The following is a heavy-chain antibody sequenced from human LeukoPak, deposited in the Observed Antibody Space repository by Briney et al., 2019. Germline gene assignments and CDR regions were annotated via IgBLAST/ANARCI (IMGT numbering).Heavy chain of an antibody. V-gene: IGHV4-4*07. Sequence: PSETLSLTCSVFGGSISSYYWNWIRQPAGKGLEWIGLIYSSGSTNYSPSLKSRVTISVDRSKNQFSLKLSSVTAADTAVYYCARSALVPGAITYFDFWGQGTQVTVSP. CDR3: ARSALVPGAITYFDF. D-gene: IGHD2-2*01. CDR1: GGSISSYY. J-gene: IGHJ4*02. CDR2: IYSSGST.